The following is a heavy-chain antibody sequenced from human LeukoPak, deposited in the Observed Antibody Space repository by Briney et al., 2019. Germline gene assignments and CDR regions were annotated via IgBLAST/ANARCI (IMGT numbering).Heavy chain of an antibody. V-gene: IGHV4-59*01. CDR3: ARLYGNYQNYFDY. CDR1: GGSISSYY. Sequence: PSETLSLTCSVSGGSISSYYWSWIRQSPDKGLELIGYIHFSGSTDYNPSLKSRVTISVDTSKNQFSLRLSSVTAADTAVYYCARLYGNYQNYFDYWGQGTLVTVSS. J-gene: IGHJ4*02. CDR2: IHFSGST. D-gene: IGHD1-7*01.